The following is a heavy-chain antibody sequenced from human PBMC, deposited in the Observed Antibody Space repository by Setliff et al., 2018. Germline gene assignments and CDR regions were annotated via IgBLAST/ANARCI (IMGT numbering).Heavy chain of an antibody. CDR3: AKGFPYNYESRGYYYSPDVFDI. D-gene: IGHD3-22*01. Sequence: PGGSLRLSCAASGFTFPTYWMTWVRQAPGKGLEWVANIKGDESEKYYVDSVKGRFTISRDNAKNSLYLQMNSLRTEDTAVYYCAKGFPYNYESRGYYYSPDVFDIWGQGTMVTVSS. J-gene: IGHJ3*02. V-gene: IGHV3-7*01. CDR2: IKGDESEK. CDR1: GFTFPTYW.